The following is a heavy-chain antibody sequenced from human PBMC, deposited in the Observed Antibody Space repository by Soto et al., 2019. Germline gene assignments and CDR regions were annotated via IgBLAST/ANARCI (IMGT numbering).Heavy chain of an antibody. CDR3: ARERPRDWNRPCHP. CDR1: GNSINSGDFF. CDR2: IYHTGST. J-gene: IGHJ5*02. Sequence: SETLSLPCVVCGNSINSGDFFYSWIRQSPGRALEWIGSIYHTGSTYYKPSLKRRTAIRVDTSRSQFSLTLLSVTAADTAVYYFARERPRDWNRPCHPWGPGT. D-gene: IGHD1-1*01. V-gene: IGHV4-30-4*01.